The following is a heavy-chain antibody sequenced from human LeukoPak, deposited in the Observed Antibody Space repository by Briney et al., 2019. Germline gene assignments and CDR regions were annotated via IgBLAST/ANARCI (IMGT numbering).Heavy chain of an antibody. D-gene: IGHD1-26*01. V-gene: IGHV3-30-3*01. J-gene: IGHJ4*02. Sequence: GGSLRLSCVASGFTFGSHAMHWVRQAPGKGLEWVAVIAYDASNEYYADSVKGRFTISRDNSKNTLYLQMNSLRTEDTAMYYCVGEVGPRQMNYWGQGTLVTVSS. CDR1: GFTFGSHA. CDR3: VGEVGPRQMNY. CDR2: IAYDASNE.